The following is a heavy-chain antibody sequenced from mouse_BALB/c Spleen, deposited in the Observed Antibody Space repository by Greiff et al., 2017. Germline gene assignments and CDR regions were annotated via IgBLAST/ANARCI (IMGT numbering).Heavy chain of an antibody. Sequence: VQLKESGGGLVQPGGSLKLSCAASGFTFSSYGMSWVRQTPDKRLELVATINSNGGSTYYPDSVKGRFTISRDNAKNTLYLQMSSLKSEDTAMYYCARRWDGAMDYWGQGTSVTVSS. J-gene: IGHJ4*01. CDR1: GFTFSSYG. V-gene: IGHV5-6-3*01. CDR2: INSNGGST. CDR3: ARRWDGAMDY. D-gene: IGHD4-1*01.